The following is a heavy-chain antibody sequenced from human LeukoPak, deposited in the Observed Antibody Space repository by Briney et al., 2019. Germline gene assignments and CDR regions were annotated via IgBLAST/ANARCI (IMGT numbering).Heavy chain of an antibody. J-gene: IGHJ4*02. CDR3: ASLIVGANFDY. D-gene: IGHD1-26*01. Sequence: GGSLRLSCAASGFTFSSYEMTWVRQAPGKGLEWVSYISSSSSTIYYADSVKGRFTISRDNAKKSLYLQMNSLRAEDTAVYYCASLIVGANFDYWGQGTLVTVSS. CDR1: GFTFSSYE. V-gene: IGHV3-48*03. CDR2: ISSSSSTI.